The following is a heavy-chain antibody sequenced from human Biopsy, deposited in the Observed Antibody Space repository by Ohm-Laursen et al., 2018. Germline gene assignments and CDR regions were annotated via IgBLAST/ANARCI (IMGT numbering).Heavy chain of an antibody. J-gene: IGHJ1*01. CDR1: GYTFTGQY. Sequence: SVKVSCKASGYTFTGQYLHWVRQVPGQGLEWMGWINPHSGTTQFAQDFQGRVTMTRDTSITTAYMELRRLRSDDTAVYYCAKGQDLRGGAEYFQHWGQGALVTVSS. D-gene: IGHD2-15*01. CDR3: AKGQDLRGGAEYFQH. CDR2: INPHSGTT. V-gene: IGHV1-2*02.